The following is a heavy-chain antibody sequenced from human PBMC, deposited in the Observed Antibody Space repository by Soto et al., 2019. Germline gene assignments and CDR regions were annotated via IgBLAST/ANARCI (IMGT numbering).Heavy chain of an antibody. CDR2: ISWNSGSI. J-gene: IGHJ4*02. CDR3: AKDRYDILTGPDY. V-gene: IGHV3-9*01. D-gene: IGHD3-9*01. CDR1: GFTFSLFW. Sequence: GGSLRLSCAASGFTFSLFWMHWVRQVPGEGLVWVSGISWNSGSIGYADSVKGRFTISRDNAKNSLYLQMNSLRAEDTALYYCAKDRYDILTGPDYWGQGTLVTVSS.